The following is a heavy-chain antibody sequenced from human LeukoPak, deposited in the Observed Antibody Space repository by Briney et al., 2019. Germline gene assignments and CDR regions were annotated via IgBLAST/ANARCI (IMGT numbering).Heavy chain of an antibody. J-gene: IGHJ5*02. V-gene: IGHV3-7*01. CDR1: GFTFSSYR. Sequence: PGGSLRLSCAASGFTFSSYRMSWVRQAPGKGLGWVANIKQDGSEKYYVDSVKGRFTISRDNAKNSLYLQMNSLRAEDTAVYYCARIGTKSGYDYWFDPWGQGTLVTVSS. D-gene: IGHD5-12*01. CDR2: IKQDGSEK. CDR3: ARIGTKSGYDYWFDP.